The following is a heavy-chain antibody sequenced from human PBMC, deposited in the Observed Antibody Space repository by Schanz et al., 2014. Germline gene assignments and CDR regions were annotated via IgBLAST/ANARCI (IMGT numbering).Heavy chain of an antibody. CDR2: ISGSGGST. J-gene: IGHJ4*02. D-gene: IGHD3-10*01. V-gene: IGHV3-23*01. CDR3: AKYRGYYRVSGSYRELEY. CDR1: GFTLNNAW. Sequence: EVQLLESGGGWVQPGGSLRLSCATSGFTLNNAWMNWVRQAPGKGLEWVSAISGSGGSTYYADSVKGRFTISRDNAKNTLYLQMNSLRPEDTAVYYCAKYRGYYRVSGSYRELEYWGQGTLVTVSS.